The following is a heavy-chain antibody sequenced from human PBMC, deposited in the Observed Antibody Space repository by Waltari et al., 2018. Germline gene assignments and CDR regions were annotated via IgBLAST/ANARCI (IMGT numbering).Heavy chain of an antibody. CDR1: GGSFSTYA. Sequence: QVQLVQSGAEVKKPESSVKVSCQVSGGSFSTYAINWVRQAPGQGLEWMGRILPILNITQYSQKVQGRVTLTADTSTRVAYMELNSLTSEDTAVYFCSRGPQAAGNQLDPWGQGTLVTVSS. CDR2: ILPILNIT. CDR3: SRGPQAAGNQLDP. V-gene: IGHV1-69*04. J-gene: IGHJ5*02.